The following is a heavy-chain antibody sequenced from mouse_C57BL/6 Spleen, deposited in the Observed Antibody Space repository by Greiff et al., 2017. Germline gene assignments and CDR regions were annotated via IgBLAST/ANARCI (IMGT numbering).Heavy chain of an antibody. CDR3: ARPAINWYFDV. V-gene: IGHV1-69*01. J-gene: IGHJ1*03. CDR1: GYTFTSYW. Sequence: VQLQQPGAELVMPGASVKLSCKASGYTFTSYWMHWVKQRPGQGLEWIGEIDPSDSYTNYNQKLKGKSTLTVDKSSSTAYMQLNCVTSEDSAIYYCARPAINWYFDVWGTGTTVTVSS. CDR2: IDPSDSYT.